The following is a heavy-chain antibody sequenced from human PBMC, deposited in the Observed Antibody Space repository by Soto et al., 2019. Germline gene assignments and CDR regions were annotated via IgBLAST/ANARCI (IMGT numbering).Heavy chain of an antibody. CDR2: INPNSGGT. Sequence: VSVKVSCKASGYTFTGYYMRWVRQAPGQGLEWMGWINPNSGGTNYAQKFQGWVTMTRDTSISTAYMELSRLRSDDTAVYYCARSSDDSGVGARIGYYYYGMDVWGQGTTVTVSS. CDR3: ARSSDDSGVGARIGYYYYGMDV. J-gene: IGHJ6*02. CDR1: GYTFTGYY. V-gene: IGHV1-2*04. D-gene: IGHD1-26*01.